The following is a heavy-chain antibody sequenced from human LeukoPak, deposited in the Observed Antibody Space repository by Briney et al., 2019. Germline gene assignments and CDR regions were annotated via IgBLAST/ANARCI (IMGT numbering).Heavy chain of an antibody. D-gene: IGHD4-23*01. CDR2: IRQDGSEK. J-gene: IGHJ3*02. Sequence: PGGSLRLSCAASGFTFSSYGMSWVRQAPGKGLEWVANIRQDGSEKYYVDSVKGRFTISRDNAKNSLYLQMNSLRADDTAVYFCARFITVVTSGAFDIWGQGTMVTVSS. CDR3: ARFITVVTSGAFDI. CDR1: GFTFSSYG. V-gene: IGHV3-7*05.